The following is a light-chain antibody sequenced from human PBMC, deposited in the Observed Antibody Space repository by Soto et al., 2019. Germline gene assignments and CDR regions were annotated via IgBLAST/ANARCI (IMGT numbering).Light chain of an antibody. CDR1: QSIGSY. Sequence: EIVLTQSPVTLSLSLGERVTLSCRASQSIGSYLGWLQQKPGQAPRLLIYDASKRATGIPGRFSGSGSGTDFTLTISSLESEDFSVYYCLLRRIPITLCPGTRLEI. J-gene: IGKJ5*01. CDR3: LLRRIPIT. CDR2: DAS. V-gene: IGKV3-11*01.